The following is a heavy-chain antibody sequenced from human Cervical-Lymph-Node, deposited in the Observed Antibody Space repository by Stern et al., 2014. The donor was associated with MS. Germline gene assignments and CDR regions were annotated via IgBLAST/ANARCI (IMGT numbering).Heavy chain of an antibody. J-gene: IGHJ5*02. CDR3: ALSSETSDRWYSLGYDL. D-gene: IGHD6-13*01. V-gene: IGHV1-69*01. Sequence: QVQLVQSGAEVTKPGSSLKVSCTASGGTFSKFPSSWVRQAPGQGLEWLGGIFPVFGTPTYAQEFRGRVTITADVSTSTMYMELSSLRSDDTAVYYCALSSETSDRWYSLGYDLWGQGTLVTVSS. CDR2: IFPVFGTP. CDR1: GGTFSKFP.